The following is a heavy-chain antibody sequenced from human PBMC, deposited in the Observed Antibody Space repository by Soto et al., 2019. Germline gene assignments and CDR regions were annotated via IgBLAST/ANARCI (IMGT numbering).Heavy chain of an antibody. CDR1: GFTFDDYA. Sequence: QPGGSLRLSCAAPGFTFDDYAMHWVRQAPGKGLEWVSGISWNSGSIGYADSVKGRFTISRDNAKNSLYLQMNSLRAEDTALYYCAKASLGRDGYELDYWGQGTLVTVSS. D-gene: IGHD5-12*01. CDR2: ISWNSGSI. V-gene: IGHV3-9*01. CDR3: AKASLGRDGYELDY. J-gene: IGHJ4*02.